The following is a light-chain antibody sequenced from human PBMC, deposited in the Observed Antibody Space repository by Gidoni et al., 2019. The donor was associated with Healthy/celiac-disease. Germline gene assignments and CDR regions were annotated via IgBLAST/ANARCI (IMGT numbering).Light chain of an antibody. CDR2: DAS. CDR1: QSVSSY. J-gene: IGKJ5*01. Sequence: VLPQSPATLSLSPGERATLSCRASQSVSSYLAWYQQKPGQAPRLLIYDASNRATGIPARFSGSGSGTDFTLTISSLEPEDFAVYYCQQRSNGPITFGQGTRLEIK. CDR3: QQRSNGPIT. V-gene: IGKV3-11*01.